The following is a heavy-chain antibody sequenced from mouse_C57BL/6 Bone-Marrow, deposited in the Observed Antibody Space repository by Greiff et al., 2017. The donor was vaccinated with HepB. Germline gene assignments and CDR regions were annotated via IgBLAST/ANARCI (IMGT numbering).Heavy chain of an antibody. J-gene: IGHJ4*01. V-gene: IGHV10-1*01. CDR3: VRQGGYYDYAMDY. Sequence: EVMLVESGGGLVQPKGSLKLSCAASGFSFNTYAMNWVRQAPGKGLEWVARIRSKSNNYATYYADSVKDRFTISRDDSESMLYLQMNNLKTEDTAMYYCVRQGGYYDYAMDYWGQGTSVTVSS. CDR1: GFSFNTYA. D-gene: IGHD2-3*01. CDR2: IRSKSNNYAT.